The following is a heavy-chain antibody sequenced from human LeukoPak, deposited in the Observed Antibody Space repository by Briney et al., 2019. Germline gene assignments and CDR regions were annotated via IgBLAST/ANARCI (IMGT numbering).Heavy chain of an antibody. D-gene: IGHD6-13*01. CDR3: ARDVGQQLLGPHIDY. CDR2: INPSGGST. Sequence: ASVKVSCKAPGYTFTSYYMHWVRQAPGQGLEWMGIINPSGGSTSYAQKFQGRVTTTRDTSTSTVYMELSSLRSEDTAVYYCARDVGQQLLGPHIDYWGQGTLVTVSS. V-gene: IGHV1-46*01. CDR1: GYTFTSYY. J-gene: IGHJ4*02.